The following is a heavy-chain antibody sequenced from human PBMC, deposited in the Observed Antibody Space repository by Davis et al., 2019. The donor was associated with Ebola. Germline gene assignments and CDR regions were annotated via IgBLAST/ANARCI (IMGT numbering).Heavy chain of an antibody. D-gene: IGHD2-15*01. CDR3: ARYCHYPDCSYFDC. Sequence: PGGSLRLSCAASGFTFSSYAMSWVRQAPGKGLEWVSGISGSGGSTYYADSVKGRFTISRDNSKNTLYLQMNSLRAEDTATYYCARYCHYPDCSYFDCWGQGTMVAVSS. V-gene: IGHV3-23*01. CDR1: GFTFSSYA. J-gene: IGHJ4*02. CDR2: ISGSGGST.